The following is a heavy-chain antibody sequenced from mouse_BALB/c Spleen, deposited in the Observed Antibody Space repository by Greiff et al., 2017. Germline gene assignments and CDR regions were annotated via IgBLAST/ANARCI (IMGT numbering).Heavy chain of an antibody. CDR1: GFSLNGYG. V-gene: IGHV2-6-7*01. J-gene: IGHJ4*01. D-gene: IGHD1-1*01. CDR3: ARDHDYYGSSRNAMDY. Sequence: VQLQQSGPGLVAPSPCLSITCTVSGFSLNGYGVNWVRQHPGKGLEWLGMLWGDGSAYYNSDLKSRLSTSKDNSKSQAFLKMNSLQTDDTARYYWARDHDYYGSSRNAMDYWGQGTPVTVSS. CDR2: LWGDGSA.